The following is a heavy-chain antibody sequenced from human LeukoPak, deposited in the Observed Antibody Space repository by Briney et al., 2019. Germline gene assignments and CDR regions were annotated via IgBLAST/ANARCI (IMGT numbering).Heavy chain of an antibody. CDR1: GYTLTELS. D-gene: IGHD2-2*01. CDR2: FYPEDGET. V-gene: IGHV1-24*01. Sequence: ASVKVSCKVSGYTLTELSMHWVRQAPGKGLEWMGGFYPEDGETIYAQKFQGRVTMTEDTSTDTAYMELSSLRSEDTAVYYCATVSCSSTSCYWRGANWFDPWGQGTLVTVSS. J-gene: IGHJ5*02. CDR3: ATVSCSSTSCYWRGANWFDP.